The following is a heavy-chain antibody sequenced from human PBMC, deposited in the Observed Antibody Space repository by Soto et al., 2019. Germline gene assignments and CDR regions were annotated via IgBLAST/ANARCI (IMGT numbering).Heavy chain of an antibody. CDR3: AKGWARIAARGRDHRWYFDL. D-gene: IGHD6-6*01. V-gene: IGHV3-23*01. J-gene: IGHJ2*01. CDR2: ISGSGGST. Sequence: EVQLLESGGGLVQPGGSLRLSCAASGFTFSSYAMSWVRQAPGKGLEWVSAISGSGGSTYYADSVKGRFTISRDNSKNTLYLQMNSLRAEDTAVYYCAKGWARIAARGRDHRWYFDLWGRGTLVTVSS. CDR1: GFTFSSYA.